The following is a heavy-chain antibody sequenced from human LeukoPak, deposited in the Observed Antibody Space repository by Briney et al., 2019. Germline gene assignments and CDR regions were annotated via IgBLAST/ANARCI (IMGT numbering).Heavy chain of an antibody. V-gene: IGHV4-59*12. D-gene: IGHD5-12*01. Sequence: SETLSLTCTVSGGSISSYYWSWIRQPPGKGLEWIGYIYYSGSTNYNPSLKSRVTISVDTSKYQFSLKLSTVTAADTAVYYCMRGGIGYDSDYWGQGTLVTVSS. CDR1: GGSISSYY. J-gene: IGHJ4*02. CDR3: MRGGIGYDSDY. CDR2: IYYSGST.